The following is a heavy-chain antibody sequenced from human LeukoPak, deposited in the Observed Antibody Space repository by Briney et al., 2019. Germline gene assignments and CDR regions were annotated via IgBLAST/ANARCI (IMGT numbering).Heavy chain of an antibody. CDR1: GGSFSGYY. CDR2: INHSGST. Sequence: SKTLSLTCAVYGGSFSGYYWSWIRQPPGKGLEWIGEINHSGSTNYNPSLKSRVTISVDTSKNQFSLKLSSVTAADTAVYYCARKTSVAKPFDPWGQGTLVTVSS. CDR3: ARKTSVAKPFDP. V-gene: IGHV4-34*01. D-gene: IGHD2-15*01. J-gene: IGHJ5*02.